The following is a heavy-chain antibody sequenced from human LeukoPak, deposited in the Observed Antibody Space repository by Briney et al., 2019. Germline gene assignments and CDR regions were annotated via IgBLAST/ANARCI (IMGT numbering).Heavy chain of an antibody. V-gene: IGHV4-34*01. CDR2: INHSGST. CDR3: AREGYCSGTSCYNFNY. CDR1: GGSFKGYY. J-gene: IGHJ4*02. Sequence: SETLSLTCAVYGGSFKGYYWSWIRQPPGKGLEWIGEINHSGSTNYNPSLKSRVTISLDTSKNQFSLNLSSVTAADTAVYYCAREGYCSGTSCYNFNYWGQGTLVTVSS. D-gene: IGHD2-2*02.